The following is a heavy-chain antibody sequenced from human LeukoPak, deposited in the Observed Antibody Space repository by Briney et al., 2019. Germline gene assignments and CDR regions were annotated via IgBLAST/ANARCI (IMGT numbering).Heavy chain of an antibody. CDR1: EFTFSNYG. CDR3: ARDLG. V-gene: IGHV3-23*01. CDR2: ISGRGSTT. D-gene: IGHD3-16*01. Sequence: GGTLRLSCAASEFTFSNYGMNWVRQAPGKGLEWVSGISGRGSTTYYADSVKGRFTISRDNAKNSLYLQMSSLRAEDTAVYYCARDLGWGQGTLVTVSS. J-gene: IGHJ4*02.